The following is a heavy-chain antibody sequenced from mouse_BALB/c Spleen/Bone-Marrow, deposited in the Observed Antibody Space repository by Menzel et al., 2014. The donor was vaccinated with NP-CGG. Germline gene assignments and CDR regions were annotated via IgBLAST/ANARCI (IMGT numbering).Heavy chain of an antibody. CDR3: ARDIGLRLRFAY. CDR2: IRNKANGYTT. Sequence: EVKLEESGGGLVQPGGSLRLSCATSGFTFTVYYMSWVRQPPGKALEWLGFIRNKANGYTTEYSASVKGRFTISRDNSQSILYLQMNTLRAEDSATYYCARDIGLRLRFAYWGQGTLVTVSA. CDR1: GFTFTVYY. D-gene: IGHD1-2*01. V-gene: IGHV7-3*02. J-gene: IGHJ3*01.